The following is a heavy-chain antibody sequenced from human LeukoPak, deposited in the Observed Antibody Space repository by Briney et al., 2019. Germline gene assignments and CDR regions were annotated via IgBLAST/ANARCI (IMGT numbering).Heavy chain of an antibody. CDR2: INHSGST. CDR3: ARGGRGWSLDY. J-gene: IGHJ4*02. CDR1: GGSFSGYY. Sequence: SETLSLTCAVYGGSFSGYYWSWIRQPPGKGLEWIGEINHSGSTNYNPSLKSRVTISVDTSKNQFSLKLSSVTAADTAVYYCARGGRGWSLDYWGQGTLGTVSS. V-gene: IGHV4-34*01. D-gene: IGHD6-19*01.